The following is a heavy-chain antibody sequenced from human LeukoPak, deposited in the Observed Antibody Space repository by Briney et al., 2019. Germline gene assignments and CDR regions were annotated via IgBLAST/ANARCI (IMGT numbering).Heavy chain of an antibody. Sequence: PGGSLRLSCAASGFTFSSYSMNWVRQAPGKGLEWVSSISSSSSYIYYADSVKGRFTISRDNAKNSLYLQMNSLRAEDTAVYYCARSKGSSFRSPFDSWGQGTLVTVSS. V-gene: IGHV3-21*01. CDR3: ARSKGSSFRSPFDS. J-gene: IGHJ4*02. D-gene: IGHD6-6*01. CDR1: GFTFSSYS. CDR2: ISSSSSYI.